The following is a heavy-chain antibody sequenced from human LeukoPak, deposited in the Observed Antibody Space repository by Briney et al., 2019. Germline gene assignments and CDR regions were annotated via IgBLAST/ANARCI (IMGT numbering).Heavy chain of an antibody. J-gene: IGHJ4*02. D-gene: IGHD3-10*01. Sequence: KPSETLSLTCTVSGGSISSYYWSWIRQPPGKGLEWIGYIYYSGSTNYNPSLKSRVTISVDTSKNQFSLKLSSVTAADTAVYYCARGIYYYGSGPTGVRRGYFDYWGQGTLVTVSS. CDR1: GGSISSYY. CDR3: ARGIYYYGSGPTGVRRGYFDY. CDR2: IYYSGST. V-gene: IGHV4-59*01.